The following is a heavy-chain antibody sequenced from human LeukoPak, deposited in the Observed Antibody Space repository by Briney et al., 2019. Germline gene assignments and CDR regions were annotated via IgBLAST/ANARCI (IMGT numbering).Heavy chain of an antibody. CDR1: GGSISSGDYY. V-gene: IGHV4-30-4*01. CDR3: ARYSTGYYVDDAFDI. Sequence: SETLSLTCTVSGGSISSGDYYWRWIRQPPGKGVWWIGHIYYSGSTYYNPSPKSRVTISVDTSKNQFSLKLSSVTAADTAVYYCARYSTGYYVDDAFDIWGQGTMATVSS. CDR2: IYYSGST. D-gene: IGHD3-9*01. J-gene: IGHJ3*02.